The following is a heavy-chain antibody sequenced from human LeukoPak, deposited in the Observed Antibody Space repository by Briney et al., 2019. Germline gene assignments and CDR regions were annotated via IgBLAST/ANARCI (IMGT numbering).Heavy chain of an antibody. CDR3: MRDYIGWFDP. J-gene: IGHJ5*02. Sequence: GGTLRLSCVASGFSLSNFQMYWVRQAPGKGLEWVSIISLDGSTEFYADSVKGRFTISRDSASNTLHLEMINLRTEDTAVCYCMRDYIGWFDPWGQGTLVTVSS. V-gene: IGHV3-30-3*01. CDR1: GFSLSNFQ. CDR2: ISLDGSTE. D-gene: IGHD5-12*01.